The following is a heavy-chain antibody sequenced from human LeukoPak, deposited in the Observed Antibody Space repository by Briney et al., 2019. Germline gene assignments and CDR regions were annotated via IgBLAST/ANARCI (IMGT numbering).Heavy chain of an antibody. V-gene: IGHV3-64*01. CDR2: ISSNGGST. Sequence: GGSLRLSCAASGFTFSSYAMHWVRQAPGKGLEYVSAISSNGGSTYYANSVKGRFTISRDNSKNTLYLQMNGLRAEDTAIYYCATLYGSSRGAFDYWGQGTLVTVSS. D-gene: IGHD3-10*01. J-gene: IGHJ4*02. CDR1: GFTFSSYA. CDR3: ATLYGSSRGAFDY.